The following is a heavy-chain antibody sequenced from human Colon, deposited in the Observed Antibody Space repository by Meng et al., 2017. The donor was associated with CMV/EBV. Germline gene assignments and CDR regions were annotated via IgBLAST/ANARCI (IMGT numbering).Heavy chain of an antibody. CDR3: DGSDY. Sequence: PGGSLRLSCAASGFAISTYVMSWARQAPGKWLGWVSTLNSGGGSTYYADSVKGRFTISRDNSKNILYLQMNSLRADDTAVYYCDGSDYWGQGTLVTVSS. V-gene: IGHV3-23*01. J-gene: IGHJ4*02. CDR1: GFAISTYV. CDR2: LNSGGGST.